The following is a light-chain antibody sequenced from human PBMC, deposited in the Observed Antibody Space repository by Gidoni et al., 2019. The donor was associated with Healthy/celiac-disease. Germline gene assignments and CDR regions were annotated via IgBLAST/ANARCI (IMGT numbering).Light chain of an antibody. CDR3: QQYYSTPRT. Sequence: DIVMTQSPDSLAVSLGERATINCKSSQTVLYSSNNKNYLAWYQQKPGQPPKLLIYGASTRECGVPDRFSGSGSGTDFTLTISSLQAEDVAVYYCQQYYSTPRTFGQGTKVEIK. V-gene: IGKV4-1*01. CDR1: QTVLYSSNNKNY. CDR2: GAS. J-gene: IGKJ1*01.